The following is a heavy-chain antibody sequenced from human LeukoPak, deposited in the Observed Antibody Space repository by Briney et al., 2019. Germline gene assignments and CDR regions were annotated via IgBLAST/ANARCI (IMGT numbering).Heavy chain of an antibody. CDR2: ISWSSGDL. J-gene: IGHJ4*02. Sequence: GGSLRLSCSASGFTFDDYAMNWVRQAPGKGLEWVPGISWSSGDLGYADSVKGRFTISRDNAKNSLYLQINSLRGEDTAVYYCAKDIRPGGRFGYFDYWGQGTLVTVSS. D-gene: IGHD3-16*01. CDR3: AKDIRPGGRFGYFDY. CDR1: GFTFDDYA. V-gene: IGHV3-9*01.